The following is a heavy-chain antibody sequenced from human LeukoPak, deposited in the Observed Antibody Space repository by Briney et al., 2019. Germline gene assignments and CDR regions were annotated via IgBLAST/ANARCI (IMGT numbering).Heavy chain of an antibody. J-gene: IGHJ5*02. CDR1: SGSISSYY. D-gene: IGHD4-23*01. CDR3: ARDGYYGGGNWFDP. CDR2: IYATGST. Sequence: KSSETLSLTCTVSSGSISSYYWSWIRQPAGKGLEWIGRIYATGSTNYNPSLKSRVTMSVDTSKNQFSLKLSSVTAADTAVYYCARDGYYGGGNWFDPWGQGTLVTVSS. V-gene: IGHV4-4*07.